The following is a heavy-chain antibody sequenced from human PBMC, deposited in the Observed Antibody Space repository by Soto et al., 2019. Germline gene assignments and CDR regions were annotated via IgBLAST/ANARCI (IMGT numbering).Heavy chain of an antibody. D-gene: IGHD3-3*01. CDR1: AFTFGDYG. V-gene: IGHV3-49*03. Sequence: GGSLRLSCTASAFTFGDYGMSWFRQAPGKGLEWVGFIRSKAYGGTPEYAASVKARFTISRDDSKRTAFLQMNSLKTEDTAVYYCTRDRSRFLEWSTDGFDIWGHGTMVTVSS. CDR3: TRDRSRFLEWSTDGFDI. J-gene: IGHJ3*02. CDR2: IRSKAYGGTP.